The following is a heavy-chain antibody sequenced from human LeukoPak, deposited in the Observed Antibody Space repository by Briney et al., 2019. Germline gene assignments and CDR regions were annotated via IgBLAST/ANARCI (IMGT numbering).Heavy chain of an antibody. D-gene: IGHD5-24*01. CDR2: MNPNSGNT. J-gene: IGHJ4*02. Sequence: ASVKVSCKASGYTFTSYDINWVRQTTGQGLEWMGWMNPNSGNTGYAQKFQGRVTMTRNTSISTAYMELSSLRSEDTAVYYCATAKRGRWLQLGRIYYFDYWGQGTLVTVSS. V-gene: IGHV1-8*01. CDR3: ATAKRGRWLQLGRIYYFDY. CDR1: GYTFTSYD.